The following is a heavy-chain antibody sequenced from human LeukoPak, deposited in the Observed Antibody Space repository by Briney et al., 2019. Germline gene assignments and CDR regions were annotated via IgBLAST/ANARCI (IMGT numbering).Heavy chain of an antibody. D-gene: IGHD2-2*01. V-gene: IGHV3-7*01. CDR2: IKQDGSEK. J-gene: IGHJ6*02. CDR3: ARWGAGCSSTSCYGPQDYYYGMDV. Sequence: GGSLRLSCAASGFTFSSYWMSWVRQAPGKGLEWVANIKQDGSEKYYVDSVKGRFTISRDNAKNSLYLEMNRLRAEDTAVYYCARWGAGCSSTSCYGPQDYYYGMDVWGQGTTVTVSS. CDR1: GFTFSSYW.